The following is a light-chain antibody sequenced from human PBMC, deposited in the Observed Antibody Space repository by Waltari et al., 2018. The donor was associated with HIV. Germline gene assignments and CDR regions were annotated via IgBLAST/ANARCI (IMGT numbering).Light chain of an antibody. CDR1: QTVNTW. V-gene: IGKV1-5*03. CDR2: KAS. J-gene: IGKJ1*01. Sequence: DIQMAQSPSNWSASVGDRVTITCRASQTVNTWLGWYQQKPGGAPQLLIYKASILENGVPSRFSGSGSGTDFTLTISRLQPDDVGFYYCQQYSSFWTFGQGTKVQVK. CDR3: QQYSSFWT.